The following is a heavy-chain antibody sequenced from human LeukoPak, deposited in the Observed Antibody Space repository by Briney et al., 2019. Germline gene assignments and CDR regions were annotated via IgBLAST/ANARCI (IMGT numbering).Heavy chain of an antibody. J-gene: IGHJ4*02. CDR2: ISYDGSNK. V-gene: IGHV3-33*05. CDR1: GFTFSSYG. CDR3: ARHLLWFGELSGGFDY. D-gene: IGHD3-10*01. Sequence: GGSLRLSCAASGFTFSSYGMHWVRQAPGKGLEWVAVISYDGSNKYYADSVKGRFTISRDNSRNTLYLQMNSLRAEDTAVYYCARHLLWFGELSGGFDYWGQGTLVTVSS.